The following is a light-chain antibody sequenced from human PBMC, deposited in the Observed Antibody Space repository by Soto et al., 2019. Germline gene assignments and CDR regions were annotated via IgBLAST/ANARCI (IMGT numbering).Light chain of an antibody. CDR2: DAS. V-gene: IGKV3-20*01. Sequence: EIVVTQSPGTPSLSPGEGATLSCRASQSVSNFLAWYQHKPGQAPRLLIYDASIRAAGVPARFSGSGSGTDFSLTIIRLEPEDFAVYYCQQYGALPITFGQGTRLEIK. CDR3: QQYGALPIT. J-gene: IGKJ5*01. CDR1: QSVSNF.